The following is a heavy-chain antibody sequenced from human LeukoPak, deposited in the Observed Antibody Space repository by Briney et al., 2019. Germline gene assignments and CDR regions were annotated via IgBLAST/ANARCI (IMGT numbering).Heavy chain of an antibody. J-gene: IGHJ4*02. CDR1: GGIFSSYA. V-gene: IGHV1-18*01. D-gene: IGHD2-21*02. CDR3: ARDCGGDCSLDY. CDR2: ISAYNGNT. Sequence: ASVKVSCKASGGIFSSYAISWVRQAPGQGLEWMGWISAYNGNTNYAQKLQGRVTMTTDTSTSTAYMELRSLRSDDTAVYYCARDCGGDCSLDYWGQGTLVTVSS.